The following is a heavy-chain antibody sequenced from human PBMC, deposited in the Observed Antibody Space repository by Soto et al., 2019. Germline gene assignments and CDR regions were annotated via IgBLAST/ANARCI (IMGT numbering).Heavy chain of an antibody. D-gene: IGHD3-10*01. CDR1: GCSINSGGYY. Sequence: QVQLQESGPGLVKPSQTLSLTCTVSGCSINSGGYYWSWIRQHPGKGLEWIGYIYNSGSTYYNPSLKSRVTISVDTSKNQFSLKLSSVTAADTAVYCCARGITMVRGVIHTPYFDYWGQGTLVTVSS. CDR2: IYNSGST. J-gene: IGHJ4*02. V-gene: IGHV4-31*03. CDR3: ARGITMVRGVIHTPYFDY.